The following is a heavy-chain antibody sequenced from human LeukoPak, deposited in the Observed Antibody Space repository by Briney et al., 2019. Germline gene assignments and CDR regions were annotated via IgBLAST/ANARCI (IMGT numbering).Heavy chain of an antibody. D-gene: IGHD3-22*01. Sequence: SETLSLTCTVSGGSISSYYWSWIRQPPGKGLEWIGYIYYSGSTNYNPSLKSRVTISVDTSKNQFSLKLSSVTAADTAVYYCARVSGYYDSSGYYNYYGMEVWGQGTTVTVSS. J-gene: IGHJ6*02. CDR1: GGSISSYY. CDR2: IYYSGST. CDR3: ARVSGYYDSSGYYNYYGMEV. V-gene: IGHV4-59*01.